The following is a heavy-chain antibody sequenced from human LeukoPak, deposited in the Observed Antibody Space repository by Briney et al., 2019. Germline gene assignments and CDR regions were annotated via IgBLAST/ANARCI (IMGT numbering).Heavy chain of an antibody. V-gene: IGHV1-2*04. CDR1: GYTFTGYY. D-gene: IGHD5-12*01. CDR2: INPNSGGT. J-gene: IGHJ5*02. CDR3: AREGYSGYDYGFST. Sequence: ASVKASCKASGYTFTGYYMHWVRQAPGQGLEWMGWINPNSGGTNYAQKFQGWVTMTRDTSISTAYMELSRLRSDDTAVYYCAREGYSGYDYGFSTWGQGTLVTVSS.